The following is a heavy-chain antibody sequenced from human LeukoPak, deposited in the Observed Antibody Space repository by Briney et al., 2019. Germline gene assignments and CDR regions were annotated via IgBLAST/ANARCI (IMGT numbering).Heavy chain of an antibody. D-gene: IGHD4-17*01. CDR1: GGSISDYY. Sequence: PSETLSLTCTVSGGSISDYYWSWIRQPPGKGLEWIGYINYSGNTNYNPSLKSRVTISVDTSKNQFSLRLTSVTAADTAVFYCAREGRQDYVYFDYWGQVSLVTVSS. V-gene: IGHV4-59*01. J-gene: IGHJ4*02. CDR2: INYSGNT. CDR3: AREGRQDYVYFDY.